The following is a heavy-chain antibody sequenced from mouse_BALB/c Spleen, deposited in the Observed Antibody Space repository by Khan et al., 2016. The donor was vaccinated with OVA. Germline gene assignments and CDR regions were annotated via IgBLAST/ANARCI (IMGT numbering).Heavy chain of an antibody. CDR1: GYTFTSYW. Sequence: QMQLEESGAELAKPAPSVKMSCTASGYTFTSYWMHWIKQRPGQGLEWIGYINPTSGYTDYNQKFKDQATLTADKSSSTAYMQLSSLTSDDSAVYYCARDRIDYWGQGTALTVSS. V-gene: IGHV1-7*01. CDR2: INPTSGYT. J-gene: IGHJ2*01. CDR3: ARDRIDY.